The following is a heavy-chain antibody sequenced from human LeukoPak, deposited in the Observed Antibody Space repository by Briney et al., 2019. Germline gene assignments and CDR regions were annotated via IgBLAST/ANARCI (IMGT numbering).Heavy chain of an antibody. Sequence: ASVKVSCKASGYTFTSYDINWVRQATGQGLEWMGWMNPNSGNTGYAQKFQGRVTMTRNTSISTAYMELSSLRSEDTAVYYCARVRWLGEFEAFDIWGQGTMVTVSS. D-gene: IGHD3-10*01. CDR1: GYTFTSYD. CDR3: ARVRWLGEFEAFDI. V-gene: IGHV1-8*01. J-gene: IGHJ3*02. CDR2: MNPNSGNT.